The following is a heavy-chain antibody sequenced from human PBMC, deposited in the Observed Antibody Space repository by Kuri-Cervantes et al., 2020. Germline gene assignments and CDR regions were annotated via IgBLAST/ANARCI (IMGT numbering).Heavy chain of an antibody. CDR1: GGSFSGYY. CDR3: AREGYSGYVPFEY. Sequence: SQTLSLTCAVYGGSFSGYYWSWIRQPPGKGLEWIGEINHRGSTTYNASLKSRVTISVDTSKNQFSLKVSSVTAADTAVYYCAREGYSGYVPFEYWGQGTLVTVSS. V-gene: IGHV4-34*01. J-gene: IGHJ4*02. D-gene: IGHD5-12*01. CDR2: INHRGST.